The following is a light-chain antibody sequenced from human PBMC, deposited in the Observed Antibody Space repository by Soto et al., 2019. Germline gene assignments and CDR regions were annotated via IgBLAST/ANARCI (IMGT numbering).Light chain of an antibody. J-gene: IGLJ2*01. Sequence: QAVVTQEPSLTVSPGGTVTLTCGSSTGTVTSGHWPYWFQQKPGQAPMTLIYETNSKLSWTPARFSGSLLGGKAALILSGAQPEDEADYYCLLVYRDFILFGGGTKLTVL. CDR3: LLVYRDFIL. V-gene: IGLV7-46*01. CDR1: TGTVTSGHW. CDR2: ETN.